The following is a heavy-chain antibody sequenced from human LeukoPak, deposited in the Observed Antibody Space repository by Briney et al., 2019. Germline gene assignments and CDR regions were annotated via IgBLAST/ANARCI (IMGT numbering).Heavy chain of an antibody. CDR1: GYTFAGYY. V-gene: IGHV1-2*02. CDR3: GRVREGIAAAVFDAFDI. Sequence: ASVKVSCKASGYTFAGYYMHWVRQAPGQGLEWMGWINPNSGGTNYAQKFQGRVTMTRDTSISTAYMEVRRLRSDDTGVYYCGRVREGIAAAVFDAFDIWGQGTMVTVSS. D-gene: IGHD6-13*01. CDR2: INPNSGGT. J-gene: IGHJ3*02.